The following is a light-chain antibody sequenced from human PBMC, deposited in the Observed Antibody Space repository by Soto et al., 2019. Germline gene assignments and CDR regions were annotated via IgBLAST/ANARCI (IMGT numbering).Light chain of an antibody. V-gene: IGKV3-20*01. CDR1: PSVSGSN. CDR2: GAS. CDR3: HQYNSWPRGT. J-gene: IGKJ3*01. Sequence: EIVLTQSPGTLSLSPGERATLSCRASPSVSGSNLAWYQQKPGQAPRLVIYGASSRATGIPDRFSGSGSGTDFTLTISRLEPEDSAVYYCHQYNSWPRGTFGPGTKVEIK.